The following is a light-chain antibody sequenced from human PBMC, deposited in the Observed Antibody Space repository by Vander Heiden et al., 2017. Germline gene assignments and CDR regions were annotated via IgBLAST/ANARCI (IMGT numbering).Light chain of an antibody. Sequence: QSALTQPRSVSGSPGQSVTISCTGTSSDVGGYNYVSWYQQHPGKAPKLMIYDVSKRPSGGPDRFSGSKSGNTASLTISGLQAEDEADYYCCSYAGSYTYVVFGGGTTLTVL. V-gene: IGLV2-11*01. CDR1: SSDVGGYNY. J-gene: IGLJ2*01. CDR2: DVS. CDR3: CSYAGSYTYVV.